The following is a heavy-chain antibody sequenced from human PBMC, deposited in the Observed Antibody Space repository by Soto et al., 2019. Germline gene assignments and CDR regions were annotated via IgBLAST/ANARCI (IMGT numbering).Heavy chain of an antibody. CDR1: GFTFSSYA. J-gene: IGHJ4*02. CDR3: AKDRKTVPATSPDY. CDR2: ISGSGGGT. V-gene: IGHV3-23*01. D-gene: IGHD2-2*01. Sequence: EVQLLESGGGLVQPGGSLRLSCAASGFTFSSYAMSWVRQAPGKGLEWVSAISGSGGGTYYADSVKGLFTISRDNSKNTLYLQRNSLRAEDTAVYYCAKDRKTVPATSPDYWGQGTLVTVSS.